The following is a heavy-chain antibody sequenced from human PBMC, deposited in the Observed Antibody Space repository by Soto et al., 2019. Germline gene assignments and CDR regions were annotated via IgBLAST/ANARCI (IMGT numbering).Heavy chain of an antibody. CDR1: GFTFSSYA. J-gene: IGHJ4*02. Sequence: EVQLLESGGGLVQPGGSLRLSCAASGFTFSSYAMNWVRQAPGKGLEWVSVISGSGGSTYYADSVKGRFTTSRDNSKNARDLQMNSLRAEDTAVYYCARRGSGSYYDYWGQGTLVTVSS. D-gene: IGHD1-26*01. CDR2: ISGSGGST. CDR3: ARRGSGSYYDY. V-gene: IGHV3-23*01.